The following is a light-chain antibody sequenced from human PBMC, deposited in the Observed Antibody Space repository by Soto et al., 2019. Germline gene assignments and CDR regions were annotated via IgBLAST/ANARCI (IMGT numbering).Light chain of an antibody. CDR2: AAS. Sequence: DIQMTQSPSSVSASVGDRVTITCRASQGISSWLVWYQQKPRKAPKLLIYAASSLQSGVPSRFSGSGSGTEFTLTISSLQPEDFATYYCQQDNSFPLTFGGGTKVEIK. V-gene: IGKV1-12*01. CDR1: QGISSW. CDR3: QQDNSFPLT. J-gene: IGKJ4*01.